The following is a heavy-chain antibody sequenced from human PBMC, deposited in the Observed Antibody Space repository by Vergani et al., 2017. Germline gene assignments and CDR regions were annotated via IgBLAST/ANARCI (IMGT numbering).Heavy chain of an antibody. CDR2: IIPILGVA. D-gene: IGHD4-17*01. CDR3: ARDLEMTRVYYGDDDDY. J-gene: IGHJ4*02. CDR1: GGTFSSYT. V-gene: IGHV1-69*08. Sequence: QVQLVQSAAEVKKPGSSVKVSCKASGGTFSSYTISWVRQAPAPGLEWMGRIIPILGVANYAQTFQGRVTITADKSTSTAYIELSRLRSEDTAVYYCARDLEMTRVYYGDDDDYWGQGTLVTVSS.